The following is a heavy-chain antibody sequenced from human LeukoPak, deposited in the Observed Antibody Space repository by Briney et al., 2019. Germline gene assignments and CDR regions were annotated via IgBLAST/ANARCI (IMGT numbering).Heavy chain of an antibody. CDR1: GGSISSSSYY. CDR2: IYYSGST. Sequence: SETLSLTCTVSGGSISSSSYYWGWIRQPPGKGLEWIGSIYYSGSTYYNPSLKSRVTISVDTSKNQFSLKLSSVTAADTVVYYCARGPPVGYWGQGTLITVSS. J-gene: IGHJ4*02. CDR3: ARGPPVGY. V-gene: IGHV4-39*07.